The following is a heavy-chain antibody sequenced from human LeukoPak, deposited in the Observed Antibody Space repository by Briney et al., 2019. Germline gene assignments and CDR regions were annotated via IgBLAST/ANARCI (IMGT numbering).Heavy chain of an antibody. CDR2: IFLGGTT. CDR3: ARGGTISNDWGDYNWVDP. V-gene: IGHV4-31*03. D-gene: IGHD4-17*01. J-gene: IGHJ5*02. Sequence: PSETLSLTCTVSGASISSGAYDWIWIRQCPGKGLEWTGHIFLGGTTFFNPSLKSRLTISAHMSKNQFSLTLTSVTAADTAVYYCARGGTISNDWGDYNWVDPWGQGTLVTVSS. CDR1: GASISSGAYD.